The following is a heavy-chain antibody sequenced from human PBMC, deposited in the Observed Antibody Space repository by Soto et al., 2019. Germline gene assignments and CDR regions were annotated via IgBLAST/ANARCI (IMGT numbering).Heavy chain of an antibody. CDR1: GDSITSGGHY. CDR2: IYFSGHA. Sequence: QVQLQESGPGLVKPSQTVSLTCTVSGDSITSGGHYWSWIRQHPGKGLEWIGYIYFSGHANYNPSLRTRVSLSIDMSENQFSLTLTSVTAADTAIYFCARTNYYASSGDYVGLDYWGQGILVTVSS. D-gene: IGHD3-22*01. V-gene: IGHV4-31*03. CDR3: ARTNYYASSGDYVGLDY. J-gene: IGHJ4*02.